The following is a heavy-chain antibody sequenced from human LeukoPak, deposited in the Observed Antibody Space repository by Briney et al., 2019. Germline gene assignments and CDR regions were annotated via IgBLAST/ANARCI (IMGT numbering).Heavy chain of an antibody. Sequence: HPGGSLRLSCAASGFTFSSYAMHWVRQAPGKGLEWVAVISYDGSNKYNADSVKGRFTISRDNSKNTLYLQMNSLRAEDTAVYYCARDRGYYYGSAPRYGMDVWGQGTTVTVSS. D-gene: IGHD3-10*01. CDR1: GFTFSSYA. J-gene: IGHJ6*02. V-gene: IGHV3-30-3*01. CDR3: ARDRGYYYGSAPRYGMDV. CDR2: ISYDGSNK.